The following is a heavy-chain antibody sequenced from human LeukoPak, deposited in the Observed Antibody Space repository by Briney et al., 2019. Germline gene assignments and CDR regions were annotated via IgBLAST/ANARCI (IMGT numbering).Heavy chain of an antibody. V-gene: IGHV4-61*01. Sequence: SETLSLTCTVSGGSVSSGSYYWNWIRQPPGKGLEWIGHIYYSGSTNYNPSLKSRVTVSVDTSKNQFSLKLSSVTAADTAVYYCARIAGMNNWNYYFDYWGQGTLVTVSS. CDR1: GGSVSSGSYY. CDR3: ARIAGMNNWNYYFDY. J-gene: IGHJ4*02. D-gene: IGHD1-7*01. CDR2: IYYSGST.